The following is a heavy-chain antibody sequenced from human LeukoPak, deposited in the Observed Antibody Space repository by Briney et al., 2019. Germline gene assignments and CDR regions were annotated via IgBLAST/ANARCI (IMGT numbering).Heavy chain of an antibody. J-gene: IGHJ4*02. Sequence: SETLSLTCTVSGGSISSYYWSWLRQPPGKGLEWSGYIYYSGSTNYSPSLKSRVTISVDTSKNQFSLKLSSVTAADTAVYYCARGRYFDWLLDHWGQGTLVTVSS. CDR1: GGSISSYY. V-gene: IGHV4-59*01. CDR2: IYYSGST. CDR3: ARGRYFDWLLDH. D-gene: IGHD3-9*01.